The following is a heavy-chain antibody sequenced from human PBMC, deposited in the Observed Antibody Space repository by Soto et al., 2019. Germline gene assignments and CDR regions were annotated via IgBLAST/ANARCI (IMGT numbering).Heavy chain of an antibody. CDR2: IDSSGST. D-gene: IGHD6-19*01. V-gene: IGHV4-59*02. Sequence: QVQLQESGPGLVKPSETLSRTCTVSDDFVTTYYWSWFRQPPGKGLEWIGYIDSSGSTKYNPSLRSRVTISIGTSKNQFSLVLTSVTAADTAVYYCTRGVGWLVDYWGQGALVTVSS. CDR3: TRGVGWLVDY. CDR1: DDFVTTYY. J-gene: IGHJ4*02.